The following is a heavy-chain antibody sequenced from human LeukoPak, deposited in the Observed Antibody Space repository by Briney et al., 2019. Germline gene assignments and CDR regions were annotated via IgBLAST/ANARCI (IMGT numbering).Heavy chain of an antibody. D-gene: IGHD6-6*01. CDR2: ISSSSTYI. J-gene: IGHJ4*02. V-gene: IGHV3-21*01. Sequence: GGPLRLSCAASGFTFSSYWMTWVRQAPGKGLEWVSSISSSSTYIYYADSVNGRFTISRDNAKHSLYLQMNSLRAEDTAVYYCARDENSSSDRETNYWGQGTLVTVSS. CDR3: ARDENSSSDRETNY. CDR1: GFTFSSYW.